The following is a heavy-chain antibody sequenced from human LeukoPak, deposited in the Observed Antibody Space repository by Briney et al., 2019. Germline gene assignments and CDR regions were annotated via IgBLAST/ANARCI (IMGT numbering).Heavy chain of an antibody. CDR1: GFTFSSYG. CDR2: IWYDGSNK. CDR3: ARGSGAPHYYYYGMDV. J-gene: IGHJ6*02. V-gene: IGHV3-33*01. Sequence: GRSLRLSCAASGFTFSSYGVHWVRQAPGKGLEWVAVIWYDGSNKYYADSVKGRFTISRDNPKNTLYLQMNSLRAEDTAVYYCARGSGAPHYYYYGMDVWGQGTTVTVSS.